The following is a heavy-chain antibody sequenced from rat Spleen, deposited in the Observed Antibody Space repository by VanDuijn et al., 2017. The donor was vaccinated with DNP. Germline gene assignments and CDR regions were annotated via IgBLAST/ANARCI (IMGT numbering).Heavy chain of an antibody. CDR1: RFTFSDYY. J-gene: IGHJ3*01. CDR2: ISDDSGTT. D-gene: IGHD1-10*01. Sequence: EVQLVESGGGLVQPGRSLKLSCAASRFTFSDYYMAWVRQAPTKGLEWVASISDDSGTTYYRDSVKGRFTISRDNAESSLYLQMDSLRSEDTATYYCARHDQLRGFAYWGQGTLVTVSS. V-gene: IGHV5-20*01. CDR3: ARHDQLRGFAY.